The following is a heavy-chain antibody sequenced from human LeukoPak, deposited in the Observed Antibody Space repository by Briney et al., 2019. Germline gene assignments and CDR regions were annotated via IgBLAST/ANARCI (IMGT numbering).Heavy chain of an antibody. CDR1: GYTFTSYY. CDR2: VNPGDGRT. CDR3: ARILEVGAPDY. D-gene: IGHD1-26*01. J-gene: IGHJ4*02. V-gene: IGHV1-46*01. Sequence: ASVKVSCKAPGYTFTSYYMHWVRQAPGQGLEWMGIVNPGDGRTTYAQKFQGRLTMTRDTSTSTVYMELSSLRSEDTAVYYCARILEVGAPDYWGQGTLVTVSS.